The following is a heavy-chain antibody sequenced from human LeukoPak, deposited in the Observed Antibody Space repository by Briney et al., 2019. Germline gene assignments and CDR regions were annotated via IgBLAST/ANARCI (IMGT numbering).Heavy chain of an antibody. CDR3: AKDMGYDISTGGAFDI. J-gene: IGHJ3*02. CDR1: GFTFDDYA. D-gene: IGHD3-9*01. V-gene: IGHV3-9*01. Sequence: PGRSLRLSCAASGFTFDDYAMHWVRQAPGKGLEWVSGISWNSGSIGYADSVKGRFTISRDNAKNSLYLQMNSLRAEDTALYYCAKDMGYDISTGGAFDIWGQGTMVTVSS. CDR2: ISWNSGSI.